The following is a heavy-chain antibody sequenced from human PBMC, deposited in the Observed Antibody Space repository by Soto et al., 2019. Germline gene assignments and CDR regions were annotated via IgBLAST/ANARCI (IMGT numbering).Heavy chain of an antibody. V-gene: IGHV1-18*01. CDR2: ISAHNGNT. CDR1: GYAFTTYG. J-gene: IGHJ4*02. Sequence: QVHLVQSGAEVKKPGASVKVSCQGSGYAFTTYGINWVRQAPGQGLEWMGWISAHNGNTNYAQKLQGRVTVTRDTSTSTAYLDLRSLRYDDTAVYYCARGRYGDYWGQGALVTVSS. CDR3: ARGRYGDY. D-gene: IGHD1-1*01.